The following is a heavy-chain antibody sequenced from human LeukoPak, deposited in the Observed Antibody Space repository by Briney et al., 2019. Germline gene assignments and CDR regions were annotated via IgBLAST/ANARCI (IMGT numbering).Heavy chain of an antibody. Sequence: PGASVKVSCKASGYTFTGYYMHWVRQAPGQGLEWMGWINPNSGDTNYAQKFQGRVTMTRDTSISTAYMELSRLRSDDTAVYYCARVGSRYSSGWYLIYWGQGTLVTVSS. D-gene: IGHD6-19*01. CDR3: ARVGSRYSSGWYLIY. J-gene: IGHJ4*02. CDR2: INPNSGDT. V-gene: IGHV1-2*02. CDR1: GYTFTGYY.